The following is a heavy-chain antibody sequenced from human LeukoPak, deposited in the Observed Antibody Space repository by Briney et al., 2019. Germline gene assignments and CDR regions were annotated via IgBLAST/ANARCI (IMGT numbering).Heavy chain of an antibody. Sequence: GGSLRLSCAASGFTFSDYYMSWIRQAPGKGLEWVSYISSSGSTIYYADSVKGRFTISRDNAKSSLYLQMNSLRAEDTAVYYCARRPGGTGPNYYGMDVWGQGTTVTVSS. CDR2: ISSSGSTI. D-gene: IGHD3/OR15-3a*01. CDR1: GFTFSDYY. V-gene: IGHV3-11*01. CDR3: ARRPGGTGPNYYGMDV. J-gene: IGHJ6*02.